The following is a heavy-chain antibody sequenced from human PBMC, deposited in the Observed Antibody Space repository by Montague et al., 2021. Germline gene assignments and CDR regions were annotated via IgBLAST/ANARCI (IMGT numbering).Heavy chain of an antibody. Sequence: SETLSLTCSVSGGSISRRPYYWAWIRQPPGKGLEWIATISYNGSPYSDSALKSRVTISVDTSKNQLSLRLTSVTATDTAVYYCARLTFAIGDTPEVFDIWSQGTTVTVSS. J-gene: IGHJ3*02. CDR1: GGSISRRPYY. D-gene: IGHD3/OR15-3a*01. CDR3: ARLTFAIGDTPEVFDI. CDR2: ISYNGSP. V-gene: IGHV4-39*01.